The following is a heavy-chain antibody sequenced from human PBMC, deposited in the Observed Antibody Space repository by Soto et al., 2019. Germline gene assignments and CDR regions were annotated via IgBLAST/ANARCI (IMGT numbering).Heavy chain of an antibody. CDR2: FDPEDDEA. CDR3: ATVVYDHIWGSFRKTYYFDY. D-gene: IGHD3-16*02. V-gene: IGHV1-24*01. Sequence: ASVKVSCKVSGYTLTESSIHWVRQAPGKGLEWMGGFDPEDDEAMYAQKFQGRVTMTEDPSTDTAYMELSSLRSDDTAVYYCATVVYDHIWGSFRKTYYFDYWGQGTLVTVSS. J-gene: IGHJ4*02. CDR1: GYTLTESS.